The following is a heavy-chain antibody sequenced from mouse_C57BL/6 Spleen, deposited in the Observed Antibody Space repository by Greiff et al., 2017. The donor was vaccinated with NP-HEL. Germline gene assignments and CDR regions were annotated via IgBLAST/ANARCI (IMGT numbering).Heavy chain of an antibody. CDR2: IDPETGGT. J-gene: IGHJ2*01. V-gene: IGHV1-15*01. D-gene: IGHD1-1*01. CDR3: TPLITTVAFDY. Sequence: VQLQQSGAELVRKGEAGEVSWRGAGWTFTDYEMHWVKQTPVHGLEWIGAIDPETGGTAYNQKFKGKAILTADKSSSTAYMGLRCLTSEDSAVYYCTPLITTVAFDYWGQGTTLTVSS. CDR1: GWTFTDYE.